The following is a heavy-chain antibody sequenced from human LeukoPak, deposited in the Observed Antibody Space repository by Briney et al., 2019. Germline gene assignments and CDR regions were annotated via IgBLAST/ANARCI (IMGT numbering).Heavy chain of an antibody. CDR3: ARRSNSDAFDI. CDR1: GFTFSTYW. Sequence: PGGSLRLSCAASGFTFSTYWMSWVRQAPGKGLEWVANINQDGGEKYYVDSVKGRFTISRDSAKNSLYLQMNSLRAEDTAVYYCARRSNSDAFDIWGQGTMVTVSS. J-gene: IGHJ3*02. D-gene: IGHD4-11*01. CDR2: INQDGGEK. V-gene: IGHV3-7*01.